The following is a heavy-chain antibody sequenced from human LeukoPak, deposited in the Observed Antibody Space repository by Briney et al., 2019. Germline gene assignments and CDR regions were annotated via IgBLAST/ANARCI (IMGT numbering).Heavy chain of an antibody. CDR3: ARHQFGEPLGNWFDP. CDR2: IYYSGST. D-gene: IGHD3-10*01. CDR1: GGSFSGYY. V-gene: IGHV4-39*01. J-gene: IGHJ5*02. Sequence: SETLSLTCAVYGGSFSGYYWGWIRQPPGKGLEWIGSIYYSGSTYYNPSLKSRVTISVDTSKNQFSLKLSSVTAADTAVYYCARHQFGEPLGNWFDPWGQGTLVTVSS.